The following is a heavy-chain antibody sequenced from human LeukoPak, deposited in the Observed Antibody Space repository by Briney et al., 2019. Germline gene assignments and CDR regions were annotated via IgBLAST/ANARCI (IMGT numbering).Heavy chain of an antibody. CDR1: GYTFTSYG. D-gene: IGHD3-3*01. V-gene: IGHV1-18*01. Sequence: ASVKVSCKASGYTFTSYGISWVRQAPGQGLEWKGWISAYNGNTNYAQKLQGRVTMTTDTSTSTAYMELRSLRSDDTAVYYCARDLQYYDFWSGYSPDYYMDVWGKGTTVTVSS. J-gene: IGHJ6*03. CDR2: ISAYNGNT. CDR3: ARDLQYYDFWSGYSPDYYMDV.